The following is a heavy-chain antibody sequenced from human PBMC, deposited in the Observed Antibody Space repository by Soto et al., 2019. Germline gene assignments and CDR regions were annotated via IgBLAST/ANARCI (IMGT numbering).Heavy chain of an antibody. D-gene: IGHD3-3*01. Sequence: HPGGSLRLSCAASGFTFSSYAMSWVRQAPGKGLEWVSAISGSGGSTYYADSVKGRFTISRDNSKNTLYLQMNSLRAEDTAVYYCAKGGSYDFWSGYSDPTFDYWGQGTLVTVSS. CDR1: GFTFSSYA. CDR3: AKGGSYDFWSGYSDPTFDY. J-gene: IGHJ4*02. V-gene: IGHV3-23*01. CDR2: ISGSGGST.